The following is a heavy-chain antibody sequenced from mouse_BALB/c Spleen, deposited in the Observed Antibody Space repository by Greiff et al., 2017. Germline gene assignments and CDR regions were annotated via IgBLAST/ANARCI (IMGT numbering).Heavy chain of an antibody. J-gene: IGHJ3*01. Sequence: VHLVESGPGLVAPSQSLSITCTVSGFSLTSYGVHWVRQPPGKGLEWLGVIWAGGSTNYNSALMSRLSISKDNSKSQVFLKMNSLQTDDTAMYYCASSPGFAYWGQGTLVTVSA. CDR3: ASSPGFAY. CDR2: IWAGGST. V-gene: IGHV2-9*02. CDR1: GFSLTSYG.